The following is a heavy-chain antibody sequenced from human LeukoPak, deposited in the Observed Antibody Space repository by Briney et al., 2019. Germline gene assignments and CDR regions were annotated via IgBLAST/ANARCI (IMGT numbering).Heavy chain of an antibody. Sequence: GGSLRLSFAASGFTLSSDGMSWVRQALGKGLELVSSISGSGGSTYYADSVKGRFTISRDNSKNTLYLQMNSLRAEDTAIYYCAKGYSGSQAGYFDYWGQGTLVTVSS. CDR3: AKGYSGSQAGYFDY. CDR2: ISGSGGST. D-gene: IGHD1-26*01. CDR1: GFTLSSDG. J-gene: IGHJ4*02. V-gene: IGHV3-23*01.